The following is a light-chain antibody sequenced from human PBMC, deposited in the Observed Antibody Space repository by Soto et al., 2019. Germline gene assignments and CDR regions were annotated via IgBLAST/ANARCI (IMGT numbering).Light chain of an antibody. CDR1: QSISTY. CDR2: AAS. V-gene: IGKV1-39*01. J-gene: IGKJ2*01. Sequence: DIQMTQSPSSLPASVGDRVTLSCRASQSISTYLNWYQQKPGKAPTLLIYAASSLQSEVPSRLSGSGSGTDFTLTISSLQPEDFATYYCQQSYTIPYTFGQGTKLEIK. CDR3: QQSYTIPYT.